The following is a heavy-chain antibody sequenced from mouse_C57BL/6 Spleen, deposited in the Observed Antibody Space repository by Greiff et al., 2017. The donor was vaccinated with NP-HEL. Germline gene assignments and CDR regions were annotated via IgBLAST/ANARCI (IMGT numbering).Heavy chain of an antibody. J-gene: IGHJ2*01. CDR2: ISSGSSTI. V-gene: IGHV5-17*01. D-gene: IGHD2-13*01. CDR1: GFTFSDYG. Sequence: EVKLQESGGGLVKPGGSLKLSCAASGFTFSDYGMHWVRQAPEKGLEWVAYISSGSSTIYYADTVKGRFTISRDNAKNTLFLQMTSLRSEDTAMYYCARMTTGYFDYWGQGTTLTVSS. CDR3: ARMTTGYFDY.